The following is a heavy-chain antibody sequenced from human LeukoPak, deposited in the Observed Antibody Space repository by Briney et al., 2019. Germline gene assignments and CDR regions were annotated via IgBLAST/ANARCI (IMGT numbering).Heavy chain of an antibody. J-gene: IGHJ2*01. CDR1: GGTFSSYA. D-gene: IGHD3-3*01. V-gene: IGHV1-18*01. Sequence: ASVKVSCKASGGTFSSYAISWVRQAPGQGLEWMGWISAYNGNTNYAQKLQGRVTMTTDTSTSTAYMELRSLRSDDTAVYYCARDNYDFWSGRDGYWYFDLWGRGTLVTVSS. CDR2: ISAYNGNT. CDR3: ARDNYDFWSGRDGYWYFDL.